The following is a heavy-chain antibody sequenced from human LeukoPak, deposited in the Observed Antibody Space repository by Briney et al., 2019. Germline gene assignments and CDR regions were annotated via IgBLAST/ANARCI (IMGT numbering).Heavy chain of an antibody. CDR3: ARDLYYFDSSGYYKRRGYYFDY. J-gene: IGHJ4*02. D-gene: IGHD3-22*01. CDR1: GYTFTGYY. CDR2: INYKSDGT. V-gene: IGHV1-2*02. Sequence: ATVKVSCKASGYTFTGYYIHWVRQAPGQGLEWMGWINYKSDGTNYAQKFKGRVTMTRDTSITTAYMDLSGLGSDDTAVYYCARDLYYFDSSGYYKRRGYYFDYWGQGTLVTASA.